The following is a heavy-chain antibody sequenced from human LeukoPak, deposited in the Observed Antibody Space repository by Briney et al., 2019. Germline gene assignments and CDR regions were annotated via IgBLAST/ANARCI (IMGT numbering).Heavy chain of an antibody. CDR2: INPNSGGT. D-gene: IGHD3-3*01. J-gene: IGHJ5*02. V-gene: IGHV1-2*06. Sequence: ASVKVSCKASGYTFTGYYMHWVRQAPGQGLEWMGRINPNSGGTNYAQKFQGRVTMTRDTSISTAYMELSSLRSEDTAVYYCARGIKFTIFGVVTDWFDPWGQGTLVTVSS. CDR3: ARGIKFTIFGVVTDWFDP. CDR1: GYTFTGYY.